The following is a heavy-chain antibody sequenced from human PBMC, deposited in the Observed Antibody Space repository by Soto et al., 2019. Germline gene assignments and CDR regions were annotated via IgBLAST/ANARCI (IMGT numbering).Heavy chain of an antibody. J-gene: IGHJ5*02. V-gene: IGHV4-34*01. CDR2: INHSGST. D-gene: IGHD3-10*01. Sequence: PSATLSLTCAVYGGSFSSYFWIWIRQPPGKGLECIGEINHSGSTNYNPSLKSRVTVSVDTSKNQFSLKLSSVTAADTAVYYCARGAKTYYYGSGSYYDNWFDPWGQGTLVTVSS. CDR1: GGSFSSYF. CDR3: ARGAKTYYYGSGSYYDNWFDP.